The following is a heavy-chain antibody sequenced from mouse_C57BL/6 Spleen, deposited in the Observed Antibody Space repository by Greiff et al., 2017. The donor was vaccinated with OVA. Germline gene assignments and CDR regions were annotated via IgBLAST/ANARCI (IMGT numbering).Heavy chain of an antibody. CDR2: IDPANGNT. V-gene: IGHV14-3*01. CDR1: GFNIKNTY. CDR3: ALIYYDYDERVYFDY. Sequence: VQLQQSVAELVRPGASVKLSCTASGFNIKNTYMHWVKQRPEQGLEWIGRIDPANGNTKYAPNFQGKATITADTSANTAYLQLSSLTSEDTAIYYCALIYYDYDERVYFDYWGQGTTLTVSS. J-gene: IGHJ2*01. D-gene: IGHD2-4*01.